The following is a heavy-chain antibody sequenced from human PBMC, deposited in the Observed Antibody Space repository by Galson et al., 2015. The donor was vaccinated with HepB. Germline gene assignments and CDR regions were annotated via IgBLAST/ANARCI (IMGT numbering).Heavy chain of an antibody. Sequence: SVKVSCKASGYTFSSYSITWVRQAPGQGLEWMGWISAYDHYTNYAPKFQDRVTMTTDTSTRPAHMELRSLRSDDTAVYYCARGAIVVLVDATEHNLFDPWGQGTLVTVSS. V-gene: IGHV1-18*04. CDR3: ARGAIVVLVDATEHNLFDP. CDR1: GYTFSSYS. D-gene: IGHD2-15*01. CDR2: ISAYDHYT. J-gene: IGHJ5*02.